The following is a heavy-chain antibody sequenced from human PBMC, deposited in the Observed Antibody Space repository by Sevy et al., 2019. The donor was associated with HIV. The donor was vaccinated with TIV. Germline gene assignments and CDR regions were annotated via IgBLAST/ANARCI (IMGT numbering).Heavy chain of an antibody. CDR1: GFTFSSNA. D-gene: IGHD2-2*02. J-gene: IGHJ3*02. V-gene: IGHV3-23*01. CDR3: VKGARYTIPNDAFDI. Sequence: GGSLRLSYEASGFTFSSNAMSWVRQAPGKGLEWVSGISGGGGDTFYADSVKGRFTISRDNSKNTLFLQINSLRAEDTALYYCVKGARYTIPNDAFDIWGQGTMVTVSS. CDR2: ISGGGGDT.